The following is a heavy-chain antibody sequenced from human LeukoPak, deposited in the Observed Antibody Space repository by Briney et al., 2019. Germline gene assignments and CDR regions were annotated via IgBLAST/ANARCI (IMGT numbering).Heavy chain of an antibody. D-gene: IGHD3-10*01. CDR2: IRHDGNEK. CDR3: AKGTDASGTPYYYYYYYMDV. Sequence: PGGSLRLSCAASGFFFSNYGMHWVRQAPGKGLEWVAFIRHDGNEKYYGYSVKGRFTISRDNSKSTLYVQMNSLRAEDTAVYYCAKGTDASGTPYYYYYYYMDVWGKGTTVTISS. J-gene: IGHJ6*03. V-gene: IGHV3-30*02. CDR1: GFFFSNYG.